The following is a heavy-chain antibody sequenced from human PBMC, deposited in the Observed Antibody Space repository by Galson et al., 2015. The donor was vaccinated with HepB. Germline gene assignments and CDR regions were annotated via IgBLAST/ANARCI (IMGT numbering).Heavy chain of an antibody. CDR1: GFSLTTSGVR. J-gene: IGHJ3*02. Sequence: PALVNPTQTLTLTCTFSGFSLTTSGVRVGWIRQPPGKALEWVARIDWDDEKCYTPSLKTRLTISKDTSKNPVVLKMTNMDPVDTATYYCARIRGWGDAFDMWGQGTRVTVSS. CDR3: ARIRGWGDAFDM. V-gene: IGHV2-70*04. CDR2: IDWDDEK. D-gene: IGHD6-19*01.